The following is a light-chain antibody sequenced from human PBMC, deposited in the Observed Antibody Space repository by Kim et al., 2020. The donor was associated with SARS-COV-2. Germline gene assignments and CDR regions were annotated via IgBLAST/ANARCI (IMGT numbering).Light chain of an antibody. CDR2: DAS. Sequence: SLSPGENATLSCRASQSVSSYLAWYQQKPGQAPRLLIYDASRRATGIPDRFSGSGSGTHFTLTISRLEPEDFAMYYCQRYGSSSYTFGRGTKLEI. CDR3: QRYGSSSYT. J-gene: IGKJ2*01. V-gene: IGKV3-20*01. CDR1: QSVSSY.